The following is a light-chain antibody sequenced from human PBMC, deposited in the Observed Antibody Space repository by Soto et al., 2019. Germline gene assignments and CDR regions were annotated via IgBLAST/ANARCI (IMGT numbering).Light chain of an antibody. CDR2: STS. CDR3: QKTKSFPRT. Sequence: DIQMTQSPSSVSASVGDRVTITCRASQDINNWLAWHQQKPGKAPSPLIYSTSNLQSGIPSRFSGSGSGTDFTLTISSLQPEDLATNYCQKTKSFPRTFGRGTKRENK. CDR1: QDINNW. J-gene: IGKJ2*01. V-gene: IGKV1-12*01.